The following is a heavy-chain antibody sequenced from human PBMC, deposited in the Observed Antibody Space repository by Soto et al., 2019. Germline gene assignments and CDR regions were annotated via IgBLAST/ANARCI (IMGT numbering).Heavy chain of an antibody. Sequence: GGSLRLSCAASGFIFSSFGMHWVRQAPGKGLEWVAVMSYDGSTKLYTDSVKGRFTIARDNSKNILYLQMNSLTIEDTAVFYCARSTSSTLNYYNGMDVWGQGTTVTVSS. J-gene: IGHJ6*02. D-gene: IGHD6-6*01. CDR2: MSYDGSTK. CDR3: ARSTSSTLNYYNGMDV. CDR1: GFIFSSFG. V-gene: IGHV3-30*03.